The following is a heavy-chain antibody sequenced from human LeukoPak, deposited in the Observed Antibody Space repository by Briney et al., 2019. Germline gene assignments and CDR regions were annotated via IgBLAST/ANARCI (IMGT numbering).Heavy chain of an antibody. CDR1: GGSFSGYY. CDR2: INHSGST. CDR3: ARVKYDYDSSRFDP. Sequence: SETLSLICAVYGGSFSGYYWSWIRQPPGKGLEWIGEINHSGSTNYNPSPKSRVTISVDTSKNQFSLKLTSVTAADTAVYYCARVKYDYDSSRFDPWGQGTLVTVSS. V-gene: IGHV4-34*01. D-gene: IGHD3-22*01. J-gene: IGHJ5*02.